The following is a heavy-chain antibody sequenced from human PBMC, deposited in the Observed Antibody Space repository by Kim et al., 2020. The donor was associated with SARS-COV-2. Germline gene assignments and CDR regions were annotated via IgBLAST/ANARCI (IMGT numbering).Heavy chain of an antibody. CDR3: AKAAYGGYYYGMDV. CDR1: GFTFSSYA. CDR2: ISYDGSNK. J-gene: IGHJ6*02. V-gene: IGHV3-30-3*01. Sequence: GGSLRLSCAASGFTFSSYAMHWVRQAPGKGLEWVSVISYDGSNKYYADSVKGRFTISRDNSKNTLYLQMNSLRAEDTAVYYCAKAAYGGYYYGMDVWG. D-gene: IGHD3-10*01.